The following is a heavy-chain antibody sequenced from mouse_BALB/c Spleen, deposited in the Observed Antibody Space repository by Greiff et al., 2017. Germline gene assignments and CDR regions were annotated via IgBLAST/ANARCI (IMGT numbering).Heavy chain of an antibody. CDR1: GYSFTDYN. CDR3: ARESAGIAY. J-gene: IGHJ3*01. Sequence: VQLKESGPELVKPGASVKIPCKASGYSFTDYNMDWVKQSHGKSLEWIGDINPNNGGTIYNQKFKGKATLTVDKSSSTAYMELRSLTSEDTAVYYCARESAGIAYWGQGTLVTVAA. CDR2: INPNNGGT. V-gene: IGHV1-18*01.